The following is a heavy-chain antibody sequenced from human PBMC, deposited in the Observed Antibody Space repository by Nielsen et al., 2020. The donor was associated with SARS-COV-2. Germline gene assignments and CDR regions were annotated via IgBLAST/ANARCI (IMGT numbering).Heavy chain of an antibody. J-gene: IGHJ2*01. CDR2: FYPSGSI. CDR1: GGSMSSYY. Sequence: GSLRLSCTVSGGSMSSYYWGWIRQSAGKGLEWIGRFYPSGSITYNPSLQSRVTMSVDTSKNQFSLNLRSVTAADTAVYYCARVPQWYFDLWGRGTLVTVSS. CDR3: ARVPQWYFDL. V-gene: IGHV4-4*07.